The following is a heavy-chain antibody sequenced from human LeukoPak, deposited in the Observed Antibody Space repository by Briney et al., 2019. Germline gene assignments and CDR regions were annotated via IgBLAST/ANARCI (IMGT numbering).Heavy chain of an antibody. D-gene: IGHD3-10*01. CDR1: GYSISSGYY. V-gene: IGHV4-38-2*01. CDR3: ARGPITMVRGFLPALYWFDP. J-gene: IGHJ5*02. CDR2: IYHSGNT. Sequence: SETLSLTCAVSGYSISSGYYWCWIRQPPGKGLEWIGSIYHSGNTYYNPSLKSRVTISVDTSKNQFSLKLTSVTAADTAVYYCARGPITMVRGFLPALYWFDPWGQGTLVTVSS.